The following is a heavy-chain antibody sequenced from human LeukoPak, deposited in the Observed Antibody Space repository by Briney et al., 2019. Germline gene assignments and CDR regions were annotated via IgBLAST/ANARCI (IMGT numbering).Heavy chain of an antibody. V-gene: IGHV4-59*01. D-gene: IGHD3-22*01. CDR3: ARDVDYYDSSGYGRSWFDP. CDR2: IYYSGST. CDR1: GGSISSYY. J-gene: IGHJ5*02. Sequence: PSETLSLTCTVSGGSISSYYWSWIRQPPGKGLEWIGYIYYSGSTNYNPSLKSRVTISVDTSKNQFSLKLSSVTAADTAVYYCARDVDYYDSSGYGRSWFDPWGQGTLVTVSS.